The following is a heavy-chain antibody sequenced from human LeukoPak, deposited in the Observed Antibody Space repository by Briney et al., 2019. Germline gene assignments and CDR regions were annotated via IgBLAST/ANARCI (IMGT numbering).Heavy chain of an antibody. CDR3: ARSAPLYGLPLLDP. CDR1: GGSFSGYY. D-gene: IGHD4-17*01. J-gene: IGHJ5*02. V-gene: IGHV4-34*01. CDR2: INHSGST. Sequence: PSETLSLTCAVYGGSFSGYYWSWIRQPPGKGLEWIGEINHSGSTNYNPSLKSRVTISVDTSKNQFSLKLSSVTAADTAVYYCARSAPLYGLPLLDPWGQGTLVTVSS.